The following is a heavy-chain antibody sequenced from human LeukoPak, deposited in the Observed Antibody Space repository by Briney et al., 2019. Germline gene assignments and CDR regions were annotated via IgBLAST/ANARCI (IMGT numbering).Heavy chain of an antibody. Sequence: GESLKISCKGSGYSFTGYWIGWVRQMPGKGLEWMGIIYPGDSDTRYSPSFQGQVTISADKSISTAYLQWSSLKASDTAMYYCARQVEYSSSSGWFDPWGQGTLVTVSS. CDR2: IYPGDSDT. CDR1: GYSFTGYW. CDR3: ARQVEYSSSSGWFDP. J-gene: IGHJ5*02. D-gene: IGHD6-6*01. V-gene: IGHV5-51*01.